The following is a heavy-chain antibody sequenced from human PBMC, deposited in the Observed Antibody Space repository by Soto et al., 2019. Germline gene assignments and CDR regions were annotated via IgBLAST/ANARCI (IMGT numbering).Heavy chain of an antibody. J-gene: IGHJ6*02. CDR2: INAGNGNT. V-gene: IGHV1-3*01. CDR3: ARREQYFDMDV. Sequence: GASVKVSCKASGYTFTSYAMHWVRQAPGQRLEGMGWINAGNGNTKYSQKFQGRVTITRDTSASTAYMELSSLRSEDTAVYYCARREQYFDMDVWGQGTTVTVSS. D-gene: IGHD3-9*01. CDR1: GYTFTSYA.